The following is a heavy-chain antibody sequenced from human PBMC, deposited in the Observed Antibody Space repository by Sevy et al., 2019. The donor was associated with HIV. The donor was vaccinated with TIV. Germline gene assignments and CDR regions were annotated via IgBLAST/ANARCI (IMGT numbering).Heavy chain of an antibody. D-gene: IGHD3-22*01. CDR2: ITFSSNTI. J-gene: IGHJ4*02. Sequence: GGSLRLSCAASGFTFSNYNMDWVRQAPGKGLEWVSYITFSSNTIYYADSVKGRFTISRDNAKKSLYLQMNSLRAEDAALYYCARVRPYDTRDFDYWGQGTLVTVSS. CDR3: ARVRPYDTRDFDY. V-gene: IGHV3-48*01. CDR1: GFTFSNYN.